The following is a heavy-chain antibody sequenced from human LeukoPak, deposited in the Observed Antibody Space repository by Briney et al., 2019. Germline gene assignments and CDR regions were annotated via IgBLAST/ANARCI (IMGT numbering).Heavy chain of an antibody. D-gene: IGHD1-26*01. CDR3: ARLWGATHFDY. CDR1: GGSISSSSYY. V-gene: IGHV4-39*01. J-gene: IGHJ4*02. Sequence: SETLSLTCTVSGGSISSSSYYWGWIRQPPGKGLEWLGSIYYSGNTYYNPSLKSRISISVDMSKNQFSLKLSSVTAADTAVYYCARLWGATHFDYWGQGTLVTVSS. CDR2: IYYSGNT.